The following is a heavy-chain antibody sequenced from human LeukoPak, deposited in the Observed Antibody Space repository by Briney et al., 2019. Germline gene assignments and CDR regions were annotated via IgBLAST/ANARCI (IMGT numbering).Heavy chain of an antibody. V-gene: IGHV3-33*01. CDR2: IWYDGTNK. Sequence: GGSLRLSCAASGFTFSSHGMHWVRQAPGKGLEWVALIWYDGTNKYYADSVKGRFTISRDNSQNTLYLQVNSLRADDTAVYYCARAGIVGLYYYYMDVWGKGTTVTVSS. D-gene: IGHD2-21*01. J-gene: IGHJ6*03. CDR3: ARAGIVGLYYYYMDV. CDR1: GFTFSSHG.